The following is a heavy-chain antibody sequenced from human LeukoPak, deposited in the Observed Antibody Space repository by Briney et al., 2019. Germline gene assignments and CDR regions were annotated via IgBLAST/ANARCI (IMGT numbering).Heavy chain of an antibody. D-gene: IGHD4-23*01. CDR3: ARRDGGDSRWFDP. Sequence: GESLKISCKASGYGFPNYWIAWVRQMPEKGLEWMGIIYPGDSDTRYSPSFQGQVTISADKSISTAYQQWNSLKTSDTAMYYCARRDGGDSRWFDPWGQGTLVTVSS. CDR2: IYPGDSDT. CDR1: GYGFPNYW. V-gene: IGHV5-51*01. J-gene: IGHJ5*02.